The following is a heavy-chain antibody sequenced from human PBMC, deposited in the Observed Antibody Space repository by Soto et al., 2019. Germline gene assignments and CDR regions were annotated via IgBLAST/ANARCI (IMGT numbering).Heavy chain of an antibody. Sequence: EVQLLESGGGLVQPGGSLRLSCAASGFTFDTYAMSWVRQAPGKGLEWVSGITAGGGGTYYAGSVKGRFTISRDNSKNTLYLQMNSLRADDTAVYYCAKVTDIRVGDTIGSYWGQGTLVTVSS. CDR3: AKVTDIRVGDTIGSY. CDR2: ITAGGGGT. D-gene: IGHD1-26*01. CDR1: GFTFDTYA. V-gene: IGHV3-23*01. J-gene: IGHJ4*02.